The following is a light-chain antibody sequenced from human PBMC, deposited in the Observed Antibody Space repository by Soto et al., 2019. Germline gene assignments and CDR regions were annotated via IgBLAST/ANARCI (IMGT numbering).Light chain of an antibody. J-gene: IGLJ1*01. CDR1: SSNIGSNT. V-gene: IGLV1-44*01. CDR3: AAWDDSLNAYYV. CDR2: SNN. Sequence: QSVLTQPPSASGTPGQRVTISCSGSSSNIGSNTVNWYQQLPGTAPKLLIYSNNQRPSGVPDRFSGSKSGTSASLAICVLQSEDEADYYCAAWDDSLNAYYVFGTGTKVTVL.